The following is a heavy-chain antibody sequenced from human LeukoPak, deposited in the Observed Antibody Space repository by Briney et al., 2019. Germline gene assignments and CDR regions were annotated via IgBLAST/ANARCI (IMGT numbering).Heavy chain of an antibody. CDR2: INHSGST. D-gene: IGHD3-3*01. Sequence: SETLSLTCAVYGGSFSGYYWSWIRQPPGKGLEWIGEINHSGSTNYNPSLKSRVTISVDTSKNQFSLKLSSVTAADTAVYYCARDRSDYDFWSGRFDPWGQGTLVTVSS. J-gene: IGHJ5*02. CDR3: ARDRSDYDFWSGRFDP. V-gene: IGHV4-34*01. CDR1: GGSFSGYY.